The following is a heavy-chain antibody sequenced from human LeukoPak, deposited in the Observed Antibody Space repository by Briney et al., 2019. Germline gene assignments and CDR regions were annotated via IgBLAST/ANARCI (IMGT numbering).Heavy chain of an antibody. CDR1: GGSISSGGYY. D-gene: IGHD5-18*01. CDR3: ARDYNSGYSYGYLGAFDI. V-gene: IGHV4-31*03. CDR2: IYYSGST. J-gene: IGHJ3*02. Sequence: SETLSLTCTVSGGSISSGGYYWSWIRQHPGKGLEWIGYIYYSGSTYYNPSLKSRVTISVDTSKNQFSLKLSSVTAADTAVYYCARDYNSGYSYGYLGAFDIWGQGTMVTVSS.